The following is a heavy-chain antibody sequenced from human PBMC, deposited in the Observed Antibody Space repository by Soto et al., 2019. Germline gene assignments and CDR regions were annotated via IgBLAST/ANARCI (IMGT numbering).Heavy chain of an antibody. CDR3: AKDGPYYYDSSGYFWFDP. Sequence: SETLSLTCTVSGGSISSGGYYWNWIRQHPGKGLEWVGYIFYNGSTYYNPSLKSRVTISVDNSKNTLYLQMNSLRAEDTAVYYCAKDGPYYYDSSGYFWFDPWGQGTLVTVSS. D-gene: IGHD3-22*01. J-gene: IGHJ5*02. V-gene: IGHV4-31*03. CDR1: GGSISSGGYY. CDR2: IFYNGST.